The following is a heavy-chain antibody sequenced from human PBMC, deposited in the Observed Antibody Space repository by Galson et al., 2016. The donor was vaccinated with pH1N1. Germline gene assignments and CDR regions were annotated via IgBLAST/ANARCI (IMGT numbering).Heavy chain of an antibody. Sequence: SLRLSCAASGFISSGYSMNWVRQAPGKGLEWVSSITSGSFHIYYADSVKGRFTISRDNAKNSLYLQMNSLRAEDTAVYYCARVNHYYYYGMDVWGQGTTVTVSS. J-gene: IGHJ6*02. CDR2: ITSGSFHI. CDR1: GFISSGYS. D-gene: IGHD1-14*01. V-gene: IGHV3-21*01. CDR3: ARVNHYYYYGMDV.